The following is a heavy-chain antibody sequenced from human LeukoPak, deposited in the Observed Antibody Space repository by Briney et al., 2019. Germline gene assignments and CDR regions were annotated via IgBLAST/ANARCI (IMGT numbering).Heavy chain of an antibody. Sequence: PGGSLRLSCAASGFTFSIYTMNWVRQAPGKGPEWVSSFTSSSHIYYADPVKGRFTISRDNGKNSLYLQLNSLRAEDTAVYYCVRGGYVNLEYWGQGTLVTVSS. J-gene: IGHJ4*02. CDR2: FTSSSHI. CDR3: VRGGYVNLEY. D-gene: IGHD5-12*01. CDR1: GFTFSIYT. V-gene: IGHV3-21*01.